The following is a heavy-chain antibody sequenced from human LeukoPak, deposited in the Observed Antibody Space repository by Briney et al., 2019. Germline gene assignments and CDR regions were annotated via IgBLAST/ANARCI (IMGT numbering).Heavy chain of an antibody. V-gene: IGHV3-43D*03. D-gene: IGHD5-18*01. J-gene: IGHJ4*02. CDR3: AKDRGGYKYGSYYFDY. Sequence: GGSLRLSCAASGFTFDDYAMHWVRQAPGKGLEWVSLINWDGGGTFYADSVKGRSTISRDNSKNSLFLQMNSLRAGDTALYYCAKDRGGYKYGSYYFDYWGQGTLVTVSS. CDR1: GFTFDDYA. CDR2: INWDGGGT.